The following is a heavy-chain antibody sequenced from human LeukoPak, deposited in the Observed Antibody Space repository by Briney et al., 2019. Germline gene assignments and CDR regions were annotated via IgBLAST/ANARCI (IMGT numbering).Heavy chain of an antibody. Sequence: GASVKLSCKASGYTFTSHHINWVRQATGRGFEWMGWMNPGSGNTNYAQRFQGRVTMTWDTSINTAYMELSSLRSDDTAVYYCARGRPTNLNGIYWGQGTLVTVSS. CDR2: MNPGSGNT. CDR3: ARGRPTNLNGIY. V-gene: IGHV1-8*01. D-gene: IGHD1-1*01. CDR1: GYTFTSHH. J-gene: IGHJ4*02.